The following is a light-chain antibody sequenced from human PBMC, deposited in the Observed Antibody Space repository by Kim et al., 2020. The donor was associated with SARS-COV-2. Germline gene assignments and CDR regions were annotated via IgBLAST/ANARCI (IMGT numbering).Light chain of an antibody. Sequence: PSVTISCTGTSSDIGNYNYVSWYQHHPGKAPKVIIYEVSERPSGVPDRFFGSKSGNTASLTVSGLQAEDEADYYCFSYAGNNDWVFGGGTQLTVL. V-gene: IGLV2-8*03. CDR1: SSDIGNYNY. J-gene: IGLJ3*02. CDR3: FSYAGNNDWV. CDR2: EVS.